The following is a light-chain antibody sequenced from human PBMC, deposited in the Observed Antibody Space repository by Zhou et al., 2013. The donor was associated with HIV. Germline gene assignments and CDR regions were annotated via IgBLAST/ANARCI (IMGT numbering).Light chain of an antibody. CDR2: TAS. CDR1: QDIRSY. Sequence: DIQMTQSPSSLSASVGDRVTITCRASQDIRSYIAWYQQKPGKVPKLLIYTASTLQSGVPSRFSGSGSGTDFTLIIRNLQPEDVATYYCQKCNSAPRTFGQGTKVEIK. V-gene: IGKV1-27*01. J-gene: IGKJ1*01. CDR3: QKCNSAPRT.